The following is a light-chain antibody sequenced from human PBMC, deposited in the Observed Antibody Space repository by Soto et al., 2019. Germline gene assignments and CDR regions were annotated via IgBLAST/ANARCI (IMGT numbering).Light chain of an antibody. CDR3: QQYLLCCWE. Sequence: ARHIIDNTIAWYQRKPGQAPRRLIYDASTRATGVPARFSCSESGTDITLSTRIPESEDFAAYDLQQYLLCCWEFGQGTRLEIK. V-gene: IGKV3-15*01. CDR1: HIIDNT. J-gene: IGKJ5*01. CDR2: DAS.